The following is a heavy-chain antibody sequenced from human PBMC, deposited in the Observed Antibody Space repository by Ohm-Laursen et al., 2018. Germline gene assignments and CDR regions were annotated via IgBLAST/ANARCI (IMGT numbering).Heavy chain of an antibody. CDR1: GFTFSNYA. CDR2: ISGSGHNI. CDR3: ANGVPGDY. D-gene: IGHD3-10*01. V-gene: IGHV3-23*01. Sequence: SLRLSCSASGFTFSNYAMSWVRQAPGKGLQWVSTISGSGHNIYYADSVKGRFTISRDNSKNTLYLQMNSLRADDTAVYYCANGVPGDYGGQGTLVTVSS. J-gene: IGHJ4*02.